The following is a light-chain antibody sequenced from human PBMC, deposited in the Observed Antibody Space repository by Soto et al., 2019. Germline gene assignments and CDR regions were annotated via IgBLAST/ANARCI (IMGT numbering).Light chain of an antibody. CDR3: SSYTNINTRACV. CDR2: EVT. J-gene: IGLJ1*01. V-gene: IGLV2-14*01. CDR1: SGDIGSYNR. Sequence: QSVLTQPASVSGSPGQSITISCTGTSGDIGSYNRVSWYQQHPGKAPKLIIYEVTERPSGVSNRFSGSKSGNTASLTISGLQAEDEAESYCSSYTNINTRACVFGTGTKVTVL.